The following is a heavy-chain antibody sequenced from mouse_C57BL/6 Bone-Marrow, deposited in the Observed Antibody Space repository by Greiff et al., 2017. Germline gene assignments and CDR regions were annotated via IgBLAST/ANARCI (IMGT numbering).Heavy chain of an antibody. J-gene: IGHJ3*01. Sequence: EVMLVESGGGLVKPGGSLKLSCAASGFTFSSYTMSWVRQTPEKRLEWVATISGGGGNTYYPDSVKGRFTISRDNAKNTLYLQMSSLRSEDTALYYCARRRYYGSSLFAYWGQGTLVTVSA. CDR2: ISGGGGNT. D-gene: IGHD1-1*01. CDR3: ARRRYYGSSLFAY. CDR1: GFTFSSYT. V-gene: IGHV5-9*01.